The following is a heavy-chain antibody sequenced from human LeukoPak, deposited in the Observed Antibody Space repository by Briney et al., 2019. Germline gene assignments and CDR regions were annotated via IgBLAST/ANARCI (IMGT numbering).Heavy chain of an antibody. CDR3: ARLKYYYGSGSYYQPPDY. D-gene: IGHD3-10*01. CDR2: INHSGST. CDR1: GGSFSGYY. V-gene: IGHV4-34*01. J-gene: IGHJ4*02. Sequence: KPSETLSLTCAVYGGSFSGYYWSWIRQPPGKGLEWIGEINHSGSTNYNPSLKSRVTISVDTSKNQFSLKLSSVTAAYTAVYYCARLKYYYGSGSYYQPPDYWGQGTLVTVSS.